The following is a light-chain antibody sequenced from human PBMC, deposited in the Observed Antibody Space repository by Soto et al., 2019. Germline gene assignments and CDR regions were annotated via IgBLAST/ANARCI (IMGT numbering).Light chain of an antibody. Sequence: DIQMTQSPSTLSGSVGDSVTITCRASQTISSWLAWYQQKPGKAPKLLIYKASTLKSGVPSRFSGSGSGTECTLTISSLQPDDFATYYCQHYNSYSEAFGQGTKVDIK. J-gene: IGKJ1*01. V-gene: IGKV1-5*03. CDR1: QTISSW. CDR3: QHYNSYSEA. CDR2: KAS.